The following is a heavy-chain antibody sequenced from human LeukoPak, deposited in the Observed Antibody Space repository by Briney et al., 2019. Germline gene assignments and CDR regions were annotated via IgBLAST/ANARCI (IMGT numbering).Heavy chain of an antibody. CDR2: ISGSGGST. Sequence: GGSLRLSCAASGFTFSSYAMSWVRQAPGMGLEWVSSISGSGGSTYYADSVKGRFTISRDNSKYTLYLQMNSLRAEDTAVYYCARGTTARSIAVAVIDYWGQGTLVTVSS. V-gene: IGHV3-23*01. CDR3: ARGTTARSIAVAVIDY. CDR1: GFTFSSYA. D-gene: IGHD6-19*01. J-gene: IGHJ4*02.